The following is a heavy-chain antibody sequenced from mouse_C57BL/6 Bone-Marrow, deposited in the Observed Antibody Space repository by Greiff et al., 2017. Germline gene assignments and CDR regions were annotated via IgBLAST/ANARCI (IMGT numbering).Heavy chain of an antibody. CDR1: GYAFSSSW. V-gene: IGHV1-82*01. CDR3: ARGTTVVEGYCYFDV. Sequence: QVQLQQSGPELVKPGASVKISCKASGYAFSSSWMNWVKQRPGTGLEWIGRIYPGDGDTNYNGKFKGKATLTADKSSSTAYMQLSSLTSEDSAVYFCARGTTVVEGYCYFDVWGAGTTVTVSS. D-gene: IGHD1-1*01. J-gene: IGHJ1*01. CDR2: IYPGDGDT.